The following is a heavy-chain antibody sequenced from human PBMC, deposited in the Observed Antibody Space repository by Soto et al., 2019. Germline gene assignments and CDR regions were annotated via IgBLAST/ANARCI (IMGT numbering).Heavy chain of an antibody. CDR2: ISAYNGNT. D-gene: IGHD3-10*01. V-gene: IGHV1-18*04. CDR1: GSTFPSYG. J-gene: IGHJ6*02. CDR3: ARDSGAFGGRYYGMDV. Sequence: ASVKVSCKASGSTFPSYGISWVRQAPDQGLEWMGWISAYNGNTNYAQKLQGRVTMTTDTSTSTAYMELRSLRSDDTAVYCCARDSGAFGGRYYGMDVWGQGTTVTVSS.